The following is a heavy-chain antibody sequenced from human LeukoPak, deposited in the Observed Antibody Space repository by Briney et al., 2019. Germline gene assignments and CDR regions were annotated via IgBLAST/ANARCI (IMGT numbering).Heavy chain of an antibody. CDR1: GFSVSDYS. V-gene: IGHV3-11*05. CDR2: VMSGRGST. J-gene: IGHJ4*02. Sequence: GGSLRLSCAASGFSVSDYSISWIRQSPGKGPEWISYVMSGRGSTNYADSVKGRFTISRDNAKNSVALQLDGLRADDTAVYFCTRERQGSCYAFEPWRQATLVTVSS. D-gene: IGHD3-10*01. CDR3: TRERQGSCYAFEP.